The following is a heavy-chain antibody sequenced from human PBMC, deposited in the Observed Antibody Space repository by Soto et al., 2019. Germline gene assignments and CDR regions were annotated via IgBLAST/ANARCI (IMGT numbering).Heavy chain of an antibody. V-gene: IGHV4-59*01. Sequence: SETLSLTCVVSGGSLSSYYWSWIRQPPGKGLEWIGHIYYSGSTNYNPSLKSRVTISVDTSKSQFSLKLSSVTAADTAVYYCAKDSGYNYGYFRWFDPWGQGTLVTVSS. CDR3: AKDSGYNYGYFRWFDP. D-gene: IGHD5-18*01. J-gene: IGHJ5*02. CDR2: IYYSGST. CDR1: GGSLSSYY.